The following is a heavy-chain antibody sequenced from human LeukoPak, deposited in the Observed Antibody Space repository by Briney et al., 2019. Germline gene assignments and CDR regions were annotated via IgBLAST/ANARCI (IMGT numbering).Heavy chain of an antibody. V-gene: IGHV4-38-2*02. CDR3: ARVYDYVWGSYRYSYYFDY. CDR2: IYRSGST. J-gene: IGHJ4*02. Sequence: SETLSLTCTVSGYSISSGYYWGWSRQPPGKGLEWIGIIYRSGSTYYNPSLKSRVTISVDTSKNQFSLKLSSVTAADTAVYYCARVYDYVWGSYRYSYYFDYWGQGTLVTVSS. D-gene: IGHD3-16*02. CDR1: GYSISSGYY.